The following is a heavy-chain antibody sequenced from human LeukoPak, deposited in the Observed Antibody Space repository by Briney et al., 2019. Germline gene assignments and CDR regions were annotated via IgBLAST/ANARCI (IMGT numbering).Heavy chain of an antibody. Sequence: GRSLRLSCAASGFTFSSYGMHWVRQAPGKGLEWVAVISYDGSNKYYADSVKGRFTISRDNSKNTLYLQMNSLRDEDTAVYYCAKGGVRLWFGGGLFDYWGQGTLVTVSS. J-gene: IGHJ4*02. V-gene: IGHV3-30*18. D-gene: IGHD3-10*01. CDR3: AKGGVRLWFGGGLFDY. CDR2: ISYDGSNK. CDR1: GFTFSSYG.